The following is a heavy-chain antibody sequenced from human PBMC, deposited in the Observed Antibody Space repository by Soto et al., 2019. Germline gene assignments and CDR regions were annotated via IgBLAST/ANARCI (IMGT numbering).Heavy chain of an antibody. Sequence: QLQLQESGPGLVKPSETLSLTCSVSDDSINSDKYYWGWIRQPPGKGLEWIGSIYYRGNAYYNPSLQTRGTITLDKSRSQVSLKLTSVTAADSAVYFCARLEGLATISYYFDFWGPGALVTVSS. CDR3: ARLEGLATISYYFDF. CDR1: DDSINSDKYY. J-gene: IGHJ4*02. V-gene: IGHV4-39*01. CDR2: IYYRGNA. D-gene: IGHD3-9*01.